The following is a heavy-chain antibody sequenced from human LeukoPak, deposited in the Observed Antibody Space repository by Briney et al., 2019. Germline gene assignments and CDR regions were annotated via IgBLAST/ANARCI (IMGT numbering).Heavy chain of an antibody. CDR1: GGSLSSSSYY. D-gene: IGHD6-19*01. J-gene: IGHJ4*02. CDR2: IYYSGST. CDR3: ARRIAVAGTSHFDY. V-gene: IGHV4-39*01. Sequence: PSETLSLTCTVSGGSLSSSSYYWGWIRQPPGKGLEWIGSIYYSGSTYYNPSLKSRVTISVDTSKNQFSLKLSSVTAADTAVYYCARRIAVAGTSHFDYWGQGTLVTVSS.